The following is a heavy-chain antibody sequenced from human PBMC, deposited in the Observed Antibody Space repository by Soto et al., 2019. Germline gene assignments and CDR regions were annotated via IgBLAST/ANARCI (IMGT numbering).Heavy chain of an antibody. CDR3: ARDLKQKFDNSGYDYGTDV. CDR1: GFTLRDFG. CDR2: ISYDGSHE. D-gene: IGHD3-22*01. V-gene: IGHV3-30-3*01. Sequence: PGGSLRLSCGVSGFTLRDFGGHLIRQSPGKGLEWVAVISYDGSHEYYADSVRGRFIISRDNSKNSLYLQMNSLRADDKAIYYCARDLKQKFDNSGYDYGTDVWGQGTSVTVSS. J-gene: IGHJ6*01.